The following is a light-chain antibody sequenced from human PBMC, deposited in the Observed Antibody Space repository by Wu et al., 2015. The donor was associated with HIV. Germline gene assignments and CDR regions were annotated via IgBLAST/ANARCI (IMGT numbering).Light chain of an antibody. CDR2: DAS. J-gene: IGKJ1*01. V-gene: IGKV3-20*01. CDR1: QGVPNDY. CDR3: QQYGRTPRT. Sequence: EIVLTQSPGTLSLSPGERATLSCWASQGVPNDYLAWFQLKPGQAPRLLIYDASARATGIPDRFSGSGSGTDFTLTISRLESGDCAVYFCQQYGRTPRTFGQGTKVEIK.